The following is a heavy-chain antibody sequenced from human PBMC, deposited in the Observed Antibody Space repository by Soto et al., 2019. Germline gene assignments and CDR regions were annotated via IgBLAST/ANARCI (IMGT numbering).Heavy chain of an antibody. V-gene: IGHV1-3*01. CDR3: AIDHGCLWLRLRSAWSFFDC. CDR2: INAGNGNT. Sequence: ASVKLSCKASGYTFTSYSMHWVRQAPGQRLEWMGWINAGNGNTKYSQKFQGRVTITRDTSASTAYMELSSLRSEDTAVYYCAIDHGCLWLRLRSAWSFFDCWGQGTLGTGSS. J-gene: IGHJ4*02. CDR1: GYTFTSYS. D-gene: IGHD5-12*01.